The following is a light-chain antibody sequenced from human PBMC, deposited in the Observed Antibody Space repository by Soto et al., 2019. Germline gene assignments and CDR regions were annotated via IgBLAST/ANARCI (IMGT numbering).Light chain of an antibody. V-gene: IGLV1-44*01. CDR3: AAWDDSLNGYVG. J-gene: IGLJ2*01. Sequence: QAVVTQPPSASGAPGQRVIISCSGSNSNIGRNTVNWYQQLPGTAPKLLIYSNNQRPSGVPDRFSGSKSGTSASLAISGLQSEDEADYYCAAWDDSLNGYVGFGGGTKLTVL. CDR2: SNN. CDR1: NSNIGRNT.